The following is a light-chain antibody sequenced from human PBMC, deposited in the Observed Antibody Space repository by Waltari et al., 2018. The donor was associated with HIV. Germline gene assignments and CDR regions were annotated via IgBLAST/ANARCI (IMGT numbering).Light chain of an antibody. V-gene: IGKV1-39*01. CDR3: QQSYSSLST. CDR2: AAS. Sequence: EIQVTQAPSSLSASLGDRVTITCRASQSIDTYLNWYQQRPGEAPKLLIYAASNLQSGVPSRFSGRGSGTDFTLTISSLQPEDFATYFCQQSYSSLSTFGQGTKL. CDR1: QSIDTY. J-gene: IGKJ2*01.